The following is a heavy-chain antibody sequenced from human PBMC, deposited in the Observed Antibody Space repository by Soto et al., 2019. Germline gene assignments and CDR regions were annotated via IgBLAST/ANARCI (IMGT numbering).Heavy chain of an antibody. V-gene: IGHV3-74*01. J-gene: IGHJ4*02. Sequence: SLRLSCSSSLFTFSPFWMHLVLQSPGKGLVWVSHINGGASTIVYADSVKGRFTISRDNAKNSLYLHMNSLRAEDTAVYYCARDHYGSGNYYFEYWGQGTLVTVSS. D-gene: IGHD3-10*01. CDR2: INGGASTI. CDR3: ARDHYGSGNYYFEY. CDR1: LFTFSPFW.